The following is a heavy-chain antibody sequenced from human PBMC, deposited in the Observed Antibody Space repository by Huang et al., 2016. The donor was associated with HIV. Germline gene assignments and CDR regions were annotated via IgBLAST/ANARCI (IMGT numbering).Heavy chain of an antibody. V-gene: IGHV3-21*01. CDR3: ATMMGYCSGVSCPRKGFDY. CDR2: ISSTSNYV. Sequence: EVHLVESGGGLVKPGGSLRLSCVASDFTFRTYTLNWVRQAPGRGLEWVSSISSTSNYVHYADSVKGRFTISRDNAKKSLYLQMNSLRAEDTALYYCATMMGYCSGVSCPRKGFDYWGRGTLVTVSP. D-gene: IGHD2-15*01. J-gene: IGHJ4*02. CDR1: DFTFRTYT.